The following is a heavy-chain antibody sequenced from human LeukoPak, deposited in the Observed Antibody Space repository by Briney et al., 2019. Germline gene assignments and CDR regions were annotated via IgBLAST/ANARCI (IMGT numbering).Heavy chain of an antibody. Sequence: SETLSLTCTVSGGSISSGGYYWSWIRQPPGKGLEWIGYMYYSGSTYYNPSLKSRVTISVDTSKNQFSLRLSSVIAADTAVYCCVRRMVGAIWPFDYWGQGTLVTVSS. CDR3: VRRMVGAIWPFDY. CDR1: GGSISSGGYY. J-gene: IGHJ4*02. V-gene: IGHV4-30-4*01. CDR2: MYYSGST. D-gene: IGHD1-26*01.